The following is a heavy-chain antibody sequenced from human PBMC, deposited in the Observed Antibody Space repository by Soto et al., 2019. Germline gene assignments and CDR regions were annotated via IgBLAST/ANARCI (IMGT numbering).Heavy chain of an antibody. Sequence: QLHLRESGPGLVKPSETLSLTCTVSGGSITSSSYYWGWIRQPPGKGLEWIGSIYYSGSTSYNPCGKSPVTLSVDTSKNQFSLKLSSVTAADTAVYYCATQEVGGSYVYTFDPWGQGTLVTVSS. V-gene: IGHV4-39*01. CDR1: GGSITSSSYY. CDR2: IYYSGST. J-gene: IGHJ5*02. CDR3: ATQEVGGSYVYTFDP. D-gene: IGHD1-26*01.